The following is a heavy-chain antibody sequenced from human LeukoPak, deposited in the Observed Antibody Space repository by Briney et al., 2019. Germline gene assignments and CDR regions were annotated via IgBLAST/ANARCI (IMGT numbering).Heavy chain of an antibody. D-gene: IGHD3-16*01. CDR3: ARDSPGGAGNFDY. J-gene: IGHJ4*02. V-gene: IGHV4-34*01. Sequence: NPSETLSLTCAVYGGSFSGYYWSWIRQPPGKGLEWIGEINHSGSTNYNPSLKSRVTISVDTSKNQFSLKLSSVTAADTAVYYCARDSPGGAGNFDYWGQGTLVTVSS. CDR2: INHSGST. CDR1: GGSFSGYY.